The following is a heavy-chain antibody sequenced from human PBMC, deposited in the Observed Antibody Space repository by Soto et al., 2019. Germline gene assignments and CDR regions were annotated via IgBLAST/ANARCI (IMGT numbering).Heavy chain of an antibody. V-gene: IGHV3-30*03. Sequence: GGSLRLSCAASGFTFTSHAMHWVRQTPGKGLEWVAAISYDEIDKKYASSVKGRFTVSRDNVKNTLSLQMNSLRAEDTAVYYCARDDGMDVWCQGTTVTVSS. CDR3: ARDDGMDV. J-gene: IGHJ6*02. CDR2: ISYDEIDK. CDR1: GFTFTSHA.